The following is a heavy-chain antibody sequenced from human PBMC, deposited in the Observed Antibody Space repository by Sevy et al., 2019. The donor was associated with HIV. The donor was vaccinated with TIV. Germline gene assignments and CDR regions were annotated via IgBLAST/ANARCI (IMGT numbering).Heavy chain of an antibody. CDR2: ISSSGSTI. V-gene: IGHV3-11*01. Sequence: GGSLRLSCAASGFTFSDYYMSWIRQAPGKGLEWVSYISSSGSTIYYEYSVKGRFTISRDSAKNSLYLQMNSLRAEDTAVYYCARVWIQLWLIHWGQGTLVTVSS. D-gene: IGHD5-18*01. J-gene: IGHJ4*02. CDR1: GFTFSDYY. CDR3: ARVWIQLWLIH.